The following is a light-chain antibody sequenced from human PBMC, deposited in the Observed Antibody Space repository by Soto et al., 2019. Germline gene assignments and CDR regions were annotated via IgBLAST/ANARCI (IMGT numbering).Light chain of an antibody. CDR3: QQYGSSPDT. Sequence: EIVLTQSPGTLSLSPGERATLSCRASQSVSSSYLAWYQQKPGQAPRLLIYGASSRATGIPDRFSGSGSRTDFPLTISRLEPEDFAVYYCQQYGSSPDTFGQGTKLEIK. V-gene: IGKV3-20*01. CDR1: QSVSSSY. CDR2: GAS. J-gene: IGKJ2*01.